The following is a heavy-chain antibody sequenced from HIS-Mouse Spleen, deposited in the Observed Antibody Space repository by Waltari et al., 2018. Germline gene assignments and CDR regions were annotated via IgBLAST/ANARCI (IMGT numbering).Heavy chain of an antibody. V-gene: IGHV4-39*07. D-gene: IGHD6-19*01. Sequence: QLQLQESGPGLVKSSETMSLTCTVSGGPISSSSYSWGWFLQPPGKGLVWIGSIYYSGGTYYNPSLKSRVTISVDTSKNQFSLKLRSVTAADTAVYYCARPKGGIAVAGNWFDPWGQGTLVTVSS. CDR1: GGPISSSSYS. CDR2: IYYSGGT. J-gene: IGHJ5*02. CDR3: ARPKGGIAVAGNWFDP.